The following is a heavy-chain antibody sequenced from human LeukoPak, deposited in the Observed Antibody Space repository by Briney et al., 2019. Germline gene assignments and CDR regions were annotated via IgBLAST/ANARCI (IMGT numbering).Heavy chain of an antibody. V-gene: IGHV4-59*01. Sequence: KTSETLSLTCAVSGGSITTYYWTWIRQPPGQALEWIGYIYYTGNTKYNPSLESRVTMSIDTSKNEFSLKIYSVNAADTAVYFCASVSVVTALDQWGQGTLVTVSS. D-gene: IGHD2-21*02. J-gene: IGHJ4*02. CDR2: IYYTGNT. CDR3: ASVSVVTALDQ. CDR1: GGSITTYY.